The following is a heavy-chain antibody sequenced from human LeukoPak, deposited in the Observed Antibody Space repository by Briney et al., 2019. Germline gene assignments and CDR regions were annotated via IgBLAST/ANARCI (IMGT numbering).Heavy chain of an antibody. CDR1: GGSVSSGSYY. CDR2: IYYSGST. V-gene: IGHV4-61*01. J-gene: IGHJ2*01. Sequence: SETLSLTCTVSGGSVSSGSYYWSWIRQPPGKGLEWIGYIYYSGSTNYNPSPKSRVTISVDTSKNQFSLKLSSVTAADTAVYYCAASWYFDLWGRGTLVTVSS. CDR3: AASWYFDL.